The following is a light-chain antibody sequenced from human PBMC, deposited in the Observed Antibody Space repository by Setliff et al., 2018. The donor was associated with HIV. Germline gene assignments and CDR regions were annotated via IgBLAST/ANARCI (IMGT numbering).Light chain of an antibody. CDR2: EVN. CDR3: SSYGSSGTFYV. Sequence: QSALTQPASVSGSPGQSITISRTGTSSDVGGYNFVSWYQHHPGKAPKVVIYEVNNRPSGVSYRFSGSKSGNTASLTISGLQAEDEAEYYCSSYGSSGTFYVFGTGTKVTVL. J-gene: IGLJ1*01. V-gene: IGLV2-14*01. CDR1: SSDVGGYNF.